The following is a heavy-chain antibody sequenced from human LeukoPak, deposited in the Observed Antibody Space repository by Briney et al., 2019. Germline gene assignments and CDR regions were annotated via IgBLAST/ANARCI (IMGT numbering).Heavy chain of an antibody. D-gene: IGHD1-26*01. V-gene: IGHV4-34*01. CDR3: AREFSAWDGY. CDR2: INHSGST. CDR1: GGSFSGYY. Sequence: SETLSLTCAVYGGSFSGYYWSWIRQPPGKGLEWIGEINHSGSTNYNPSLKSRVTISVDTSKNQFSLKLSSVTAANTAVYYCAREFSAWDGYRGQGTLVTVSS. J-gene: IGHJ4*02.